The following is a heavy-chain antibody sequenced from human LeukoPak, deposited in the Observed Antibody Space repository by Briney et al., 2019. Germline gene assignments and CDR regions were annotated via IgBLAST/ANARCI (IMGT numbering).Heavy chain of an antibody. V-gene: IGHV3-21*01. Sequence: GGSLRLSCAASGFTLSSYGMHWVRQAPGKGLEWVSSISSSSSYIYYTDSVKGRFTISRDNAKNSLYLQLNSLRAEDTAVYYCARGALGGDYFDYWGQGTLVTVSS. D-gene: IGHD2-21*01. CDR1: GFTLSSYG. CDR2: ISSSSSYI. J-gene: IGHJ4*02. CDR3: ARGALGGDYFDY.